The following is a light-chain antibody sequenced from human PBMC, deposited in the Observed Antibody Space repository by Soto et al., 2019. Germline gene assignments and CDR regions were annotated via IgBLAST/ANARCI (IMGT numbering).Light chain of an antibody. CDR1: RGGVGGYNY. CDR2: AVS. CDR3: SSYTSSSTYV. Sequence: QSVLTEPASFSGSLGGLITIPWAGTRGGVGGYNYGSWYQQHPGKAPKLMIYAVSNRPSGVSNRFSGSKSGTTASLTISGLQAADEADYYCSSYTSSSTYVFGTGTKV. V-gene: IGLV2-14*01. J-gene: IGLJ1*01.